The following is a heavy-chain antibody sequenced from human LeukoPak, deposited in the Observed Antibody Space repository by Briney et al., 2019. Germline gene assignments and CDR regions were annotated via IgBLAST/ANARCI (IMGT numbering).Heavy chain of an antibody. V-gene: IGHV4-34*01. J-gene: IGHJ3*02. Sequence: SETLSLTCAVYGGSFSGYYWSWIRQPPGKGLEWIGGINHSGSTNYNPSLKSRVTISVDTSKNQFSLKLSSVTDADTAVYYCARLGGIAAARALRFDIWGQGTMVTVSS. CDR3: ARLGGIAAARALRFDI. D-gene: IGHD6-13*01. CDR2: INHSGST. CDR1: GGSFSGYY.